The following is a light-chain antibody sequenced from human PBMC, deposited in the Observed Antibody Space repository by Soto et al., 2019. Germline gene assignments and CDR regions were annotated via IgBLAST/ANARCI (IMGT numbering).Light chain of an antibody. Sequence: EIVLTHSPATLSLSPWERATLSCRASHIVSSYLAWYQQKPGQAPRLLIYDASNRATGIPARFSGSGSGTDFTLTISSLEPEDFAVYYCQQRSDWPITFGQGTRLEIK. CDR3: QQRSDWPIT. J-gene: IGKJ5*01. CDR2: DAS. CDR1: HIVSSY. V-gene: IGKV3-11*01.